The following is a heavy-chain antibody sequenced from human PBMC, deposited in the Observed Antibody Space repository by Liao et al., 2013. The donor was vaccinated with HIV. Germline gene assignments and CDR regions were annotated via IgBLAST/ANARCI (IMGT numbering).Heavy chain of an antibody. V-gene: IGHV4-34*01. D-gene: IGHD1-26*01. CDR1: GDFFSQHF. CDR2: IHDSGST. Sequence: QVRFQQWGAGLLKPSETLSLTCAVYGDFFSQHFWNWIRLSPGKGLEWIGEIHDSGSTKYNPSLKSRLTMSIDTSKRQFTLNLTSVSAADTAVYYCARGGGKYLYDAFDIWGQGTLVTVSS. CDR3: ARGGGKYLYDAFDI. J-gene: IGHJ3*02.